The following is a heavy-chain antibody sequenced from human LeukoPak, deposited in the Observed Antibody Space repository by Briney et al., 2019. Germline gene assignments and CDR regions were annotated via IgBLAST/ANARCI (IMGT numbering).Heavy chain of an antibody. V-gene: IGHV4-4*02. CDR3: ARSYYYGSGSPLDY. D-gene: IGHD3-10*01. CDR1: GGSISSSNW. J-gene: IGHJ4*02. Sequence: LETLSLTCAVSGGSISSSNWWSWVRQPPGKGLEWIGEIYHSGSTNYNPSLKSRVTISVDKSKNQFSLKLSSVTAADTAVYYCARSYYYGSGSPLDYWGQGTLVTVSS. CDR2: IYHSGST.